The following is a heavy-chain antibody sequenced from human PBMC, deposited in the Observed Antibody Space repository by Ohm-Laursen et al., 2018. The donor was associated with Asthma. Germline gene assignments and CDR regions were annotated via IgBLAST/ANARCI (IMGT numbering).Heavy chain of an antibody. CDR3: AKDRVVMFSDAFDI. CDR2: VSSDGHDK. CDR1: GFVFSQCG. D-gene: IGHD3-3*01. Sequence: SLRLSCTAAGFVFSQCGMHWVRQGPGKGLEWVAFVSSDGHDKFYEDSVKGRFTISRDNSKNTLYLQMNSLRAEDTAVYYCAKDRVVMFSDAFDIWGQGTMVTVSS. V-gene: IGHV3-30*18. J-gene: IGHJ3*02.